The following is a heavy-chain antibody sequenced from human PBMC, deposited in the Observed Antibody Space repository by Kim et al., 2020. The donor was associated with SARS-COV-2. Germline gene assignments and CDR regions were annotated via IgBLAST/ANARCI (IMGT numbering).Heavy chain of an antibody. Sequence: GGSLRLSCAASGLRVRSNGMNWVRQAPGKGLEWVAVISDDGSKKHYADPVKGRFTISRDNSRNTLYLQMNSLRAEDTAIYYCATNMVTSNYWGQGALVTV. V-gene: IGHV3-30*03. J-gene: IGHJ4*02. CDR3: ATNMVTSNY. D-gene: IGHD5-18*01. CDR1: GLRVRSNG. CDR2: ISDDGSKK.